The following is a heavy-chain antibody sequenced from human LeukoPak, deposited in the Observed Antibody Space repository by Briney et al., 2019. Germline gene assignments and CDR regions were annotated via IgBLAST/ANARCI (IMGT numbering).Heavy chain of an antibody. Sequence: ASVKVSCKASGGTFSSYAISWVRQAPGQGLEWMGRIIPILGIANYAQKFQGRVKITADKSTSTAYMELSSLRSEDTAVYYCARGCYCSSTSCPRLCYYYYGMDVWGQGTTVTVSS. CDR3: ARGCYCSSTSCPRLCYYYYGMDV. D-gene: IGHD2-2*01. J-gene: IGHJ6*02. CDR2: IIPILGIA. V-gene: IGHV1-69*04. CDR1: GGTFSSYA.